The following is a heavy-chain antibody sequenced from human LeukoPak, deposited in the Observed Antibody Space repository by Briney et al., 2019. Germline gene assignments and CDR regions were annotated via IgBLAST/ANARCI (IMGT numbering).Heavy chain of an antibody. J-gene: IGHJ2*01. Sequence: GGSLRLSCVASGFTFSSDWMSWVRQAPGRGLEWVANIKQDGSDKYYVDSVKGRFTISRDNAKNSLYLQMNSLRAEDTAVYYCAREDGYGSAWYFDLWGRGTLVTVSS. D-gene: IGHD3-10*01. CDR3: AREDGYGSAWYFDL. CDR1: GFTFSSDW. CDR2: IKQDGSDK. V-gene: IGHV3-7*01.